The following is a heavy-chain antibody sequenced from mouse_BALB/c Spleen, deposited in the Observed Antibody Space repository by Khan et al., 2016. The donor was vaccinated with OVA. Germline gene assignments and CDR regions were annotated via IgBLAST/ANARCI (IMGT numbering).Heavy chain of an antibody. Sequence: QIQLQQSGPELAKPWASVTMSCKASGNTFINCWKLWIKKRPCQGQELIGYINLSTGYTESNQHFKDKATLIADKSSSTAYMQLSSLKSEDSTVYYCARRGLRWDFDYWGQGTTLTVSS. J-gene: IGHJ2*01. CDR3: ARRGLRWDFDY. V-gene: IGHV1-7*01. CDR2: INLSTGYT. D-gene: IGHD1-1*01. CDR1: GNTFINCW.